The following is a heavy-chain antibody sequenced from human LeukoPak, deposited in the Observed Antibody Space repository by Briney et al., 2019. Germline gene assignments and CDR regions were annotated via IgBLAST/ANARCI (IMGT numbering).Heavy chain of an antibody. Sequence: PGRSLRLSCAASGFTFSSYAIHWVRQAPGKGLEWVAVISYDGSNKYYADSVKGRFTISRDNSKNTLYLQMNSLRAEDTAVYYCARDESLIAAAGSPLDYWGQGTLVTVSS. CDR2: ISYDGSNK. CDR1: GFTFSSYA. J-gene: IGHJ4*02. V-gene: IGHV3-30*04. CDR3: ARDESLIAAAGSPLDY. D-gene: IGHD6-13*01.